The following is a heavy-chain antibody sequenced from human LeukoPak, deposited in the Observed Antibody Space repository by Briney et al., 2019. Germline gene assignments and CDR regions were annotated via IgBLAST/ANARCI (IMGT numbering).Heavy chain of an antibody. CDR3: ARDGVLKVDTAIL. V-gene: IGHV3-48*01. D-gene: IGHD5-18*01. CDR2: ISSSSSTI. Sequence: GGSLRLSCAASGFTFSSYSMNWVRQAPGKGLEWVSYISSSSSTIYYADSVKGRFTISRDNAKNSLYLQMNSLRAEDTAVYYCARDGVLKVDTAILWGQGTLVTVSS. J-gene: IGHJ4*02. CDR1: GFTFSSYS.